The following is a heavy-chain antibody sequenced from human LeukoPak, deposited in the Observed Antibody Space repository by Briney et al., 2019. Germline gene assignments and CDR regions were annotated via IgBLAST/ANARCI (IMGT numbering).Heavy chain of an antibody. D-gene: IGHD1-26*01. CDR1: GYSFISNW. J-gene: IGHJ4*02. V-gene: IGHV5-51*01. CDR3: ARLPSIVGATTVFDY. CDR2: IYPGDSDT. Sequence: GESLKISCQGSGYSFISNWIGWVRQMPGKGLEWMGIIYPGDSDTRYSPSFQGQVTISADKSINTAYLQWSSLKALDTAMYYCARLPSIVGATTVFDYWGQGTLVTVSS.